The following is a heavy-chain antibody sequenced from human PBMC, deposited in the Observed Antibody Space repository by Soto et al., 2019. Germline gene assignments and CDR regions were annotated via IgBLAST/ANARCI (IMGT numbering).Heavy chain of an antibody. CDR3: AQQQPTLFDP. CDR2: IHHSGST. V-gene: IGHV4-34*01. CDR1: GGSFGGYY. Sequence: QVQLQQWGAGLLKPSETLSLTCAVYGGSFGGYYWSWIRQPPGKGLEWIGEIHHSGSTNYNPSLKRRVTISVDTSKNQFSLKVSSVTAADTAVYFCAQQQPTLFDPWGQGTLVTVSS. D-gene: IGHD6-13*01. J-gene: IGHJ5*02.